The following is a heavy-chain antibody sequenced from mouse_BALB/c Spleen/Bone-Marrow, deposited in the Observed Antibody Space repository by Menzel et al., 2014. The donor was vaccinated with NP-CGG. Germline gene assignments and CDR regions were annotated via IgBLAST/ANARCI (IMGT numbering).Heavy chain of an antibody. Sequence: QVQLKQSGAELVKPGASVKLSCKASDYTFTEYIIHWIKQRSGQGLEWIGWFFPGSGSIKYNEKFKDKATLTADKSSSTVYMELSRLTSEDSAVYFCARHEDLDIRRRLGAMDYWGQGTSVTVSS. V-gene: IGHV1-62-2*01. D-gene: IGHD2-12*01. CDR2: FFPGSGSI. CDR1: DYTFTEYI. J-gene: IGHJ4*01. CDR3: ARHEDLDIRRRLGAMDY.